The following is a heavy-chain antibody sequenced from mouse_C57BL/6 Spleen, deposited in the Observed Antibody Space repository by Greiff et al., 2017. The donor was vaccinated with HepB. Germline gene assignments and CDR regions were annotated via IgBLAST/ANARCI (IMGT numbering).Heavy chain of an antibody. V-gene: IGHV2-6-1*01. Sequence: VMLVESGPGLVAPSQSLSITCTVSGFSLTSYGVHWVRQPPGKGLEWLVVIWSDGSTTYNSALKSRLSISKDNSKSQVFLKMNSLQTDDTAMYYCARHNYGSSLYYAMDYWGQGTSVTVSS. CDR3: ARHNYGSSLYYAMDY. CDR1: GFSLTSYG. CDR2: IWSDGST. J-gene: IGHJ4*01. D-gene: IGHD1-1*01.